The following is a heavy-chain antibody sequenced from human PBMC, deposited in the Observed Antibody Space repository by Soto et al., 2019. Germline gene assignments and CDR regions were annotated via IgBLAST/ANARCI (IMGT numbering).Heavy chain of an antibody. CDR2: IYYSGST. CDR3: ARDLRSTTEPPRNHFDY. Sequence: PSETLSLTCTVSGDSVSSTNYYWSWIRQPPGKGLEWIGYIYYSGSTNYNPSLKSRVTISVDTSKNQFSLKLSSVAAADTAVYYCARDLRSTTEPPRNHFDYWGQGTLVTVSS. V-gene: IGHV4-61*01. CDR1: GDSVSSTNYY. D-gene: IGHD1-1*01. J-gene: IGHJ4*02.